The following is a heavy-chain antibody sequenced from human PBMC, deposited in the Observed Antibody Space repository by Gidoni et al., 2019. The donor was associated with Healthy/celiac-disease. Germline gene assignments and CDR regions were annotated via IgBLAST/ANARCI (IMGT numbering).Heavy chain of an antibody. Sequence: QVQLVQSGAEVKKPGASVTVSCKASGYTFTSYGITWVRQAPGQGLEWMGWFTPYNGNTNYAQKLQGRVTMTTDTSTSTAYMELRSLRSDDTAVYYCAREDLWAGPRRQRTEYYYYYGMDVWGQGTTVTVSS. V-gene: IGHV1-18*01. CDR1: GYTFTSYG. CDR2: FTPYNGNT. D-gene: IGHD1-26*01. J-gene: IGHJ6*02. CDR3: AREDLWAGPRRQRTEYYYYYGMDV.